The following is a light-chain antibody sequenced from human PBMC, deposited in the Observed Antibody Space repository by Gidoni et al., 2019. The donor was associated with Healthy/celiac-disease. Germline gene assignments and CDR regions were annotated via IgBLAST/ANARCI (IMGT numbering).Light chain of an antibody. CDR3: QHLQT. J-gene: IGKJ1*01. V-gene: IGKV1-5*03. CDR2: KTS. Sequence: DIQMTQSPSTLSASVGDRVTITCRASQSIRSWLAWYQQKPGKAPKLLIYKTSRLESGVPSRFSGSGSGTEFTLTISSLQPYDFATDYGQHLQTFGQGTKVEIK. CDR1: QSIRSW.